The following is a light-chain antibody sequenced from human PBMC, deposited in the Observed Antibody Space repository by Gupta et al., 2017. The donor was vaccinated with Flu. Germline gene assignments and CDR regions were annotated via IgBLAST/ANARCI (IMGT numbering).Light chain of an antibody. Sequence: QRESLRTYYASWYRQKPGQAPMFVIHGGNNRPAGIPDRFCGSSSGNTASLTITGAQAEDEADYYCLSRGTTGNHWVFGGGTKLTVL. CDR3: LSRGTTGNHWV. V-gene: IGLV3-19*01. CDR1: SLRTYY. CDR2: GGN. J-gene: IGLJ3*02.